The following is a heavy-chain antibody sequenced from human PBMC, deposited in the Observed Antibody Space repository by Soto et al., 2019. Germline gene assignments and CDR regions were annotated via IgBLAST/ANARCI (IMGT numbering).Heavy chain of an antibody. V-gene: IGHV1-2*04. CDR3: ARGKDYGMDV. CDR2: INPTSGGT. J-gene: IGHJ6*02. Sequence: QVQLVQSGAEVKKPGASVKVSCKASGYTFTGYYMHWVRQAPGQGLEGMGWINPTSGGTNYAQKFQGWVTMTRDTSISTAYMELSRLRSDDTAVYYCARGKDYGMDVWGQGTTVTVSS. CDR1: GYTFTGYY.